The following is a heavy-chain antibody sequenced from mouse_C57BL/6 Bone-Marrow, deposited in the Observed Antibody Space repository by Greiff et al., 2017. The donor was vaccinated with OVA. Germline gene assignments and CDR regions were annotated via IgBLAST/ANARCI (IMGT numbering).Heavy chain of an antibody. CDR1: GYAFSSSW. V-gene: IGHV1-82*01. CDR2: IYPGDGAT. CDR3: ARFITTVEATGGRDY. D-gene: IGHD1-1*01. Sequence: QVQLQQSGPELVKPGASVKISCKASGYAFSSSWMNWVKQRPGTGLEWIGRIYPGDGATNYNGKFTGKATLTADKSSSTAYMQLSSLTADDSAVYYCARFITTVEATGGRDYWGQGTTLTVSS. J-gene: IGHJ2*01.